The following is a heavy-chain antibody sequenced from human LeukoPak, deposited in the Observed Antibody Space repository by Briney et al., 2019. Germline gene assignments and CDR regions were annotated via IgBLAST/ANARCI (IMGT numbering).Heavy chain of an antibody. V-gene: IGHV3-21*01. J-gene: IGHJ4*02. Sequence: PGGSLRLSCAASGFTFSSYSMNWVRQAPGKGLEWVSFISSTSNYINYADSVKGRFTISRDNAKNSLYLQMNSLGAEDTALYYCARDDPGYSGYVQDYWGQGALITVSS. D-gene: IGHD5-12*01. CDR2: ISSTSNYI. CDR3: ARDDPGYSGYVQDY. CDR1: GFTFSSYS.